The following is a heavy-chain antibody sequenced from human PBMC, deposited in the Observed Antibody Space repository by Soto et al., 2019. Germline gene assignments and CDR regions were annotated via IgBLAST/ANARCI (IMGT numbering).Heavy chain of an antibody. V-gene: IGHV1-18*01. D-gene: IGHD6-13*01. CDR2: ISAYNGNT. CDR3: ARDDGMRIAGACTAYFQQ. Sequence: QVQLVQSGAEVKKPGASVKVSCKASGYTFTSYGISWVRQAPGQGLEWMGWISAYNGNTNYAQKLQGRVTMTTDTSTSAAYMELRSWRSHDTAIYYCARDDGMRIAGACTAYFQQWGQGTLLTVSS. J-gene: IGHJ1*01. CDR1: GYTFTSYG.